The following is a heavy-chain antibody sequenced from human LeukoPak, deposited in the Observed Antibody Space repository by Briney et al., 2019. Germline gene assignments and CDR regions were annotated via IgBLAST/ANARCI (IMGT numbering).Heavy chain of an antibody. CDR3: ARANFLYCSSSTCLFDY. CDR2: INPNDGDT. J-gene: IGHJ4*02. V-gene: IGHV1-2*06. CDR1: GYTITDYY. D-gene: IGHD2-2*01. Sequence: ASVKVSCKASGYTITDYYMHWVRQAPGQGFEWTGRINPNDGDTNYAQKFQGRVTMTRDTSISTAHMEVSRLRSDDTAVYYCARANFLYCSSSTCLFDYWGQGTLVTVSS.